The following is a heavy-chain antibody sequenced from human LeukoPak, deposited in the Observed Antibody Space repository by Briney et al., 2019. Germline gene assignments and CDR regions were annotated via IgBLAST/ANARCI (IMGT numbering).Heavy chain of an antibody. Sequence: PSETLSLTCAVSGYSISSGYYWGWIRQPPGKGLEWVGSIYHSGSTYYNPSLKSRVTISVDTSKNQFSLKLSSVTAADTAVYYCARHSGEEMATTDFDHWGQGTLVTVSS. J-gene: IGHJ4*02. CDR1: GYSISSGYY. D-gene: IGHD5-24*01. V-gene: IGHV4-38-2*01. CDR2: IYHSGST. CDR3: ARHSGEEMATTDFDH.